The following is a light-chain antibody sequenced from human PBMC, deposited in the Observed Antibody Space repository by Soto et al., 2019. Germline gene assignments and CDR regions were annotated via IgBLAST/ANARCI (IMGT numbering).Light chain of an antibody. CDR2: GAS. CDR1: QSVTSRN. CDR3: QQYGDSPFT. J-gene: IGKJ3*01. Sequence: EIVLTQSPGTLSLSPGERATLSCRASQSVTSRNLAWYQQRPGQPPRLLIYGASSGATGIPDRFSGSGSGTDFTLTISRLEPEDFAVYYCQQYGDSPFTFGPGTKVDIK. V-gene: IGKV3-20*01.